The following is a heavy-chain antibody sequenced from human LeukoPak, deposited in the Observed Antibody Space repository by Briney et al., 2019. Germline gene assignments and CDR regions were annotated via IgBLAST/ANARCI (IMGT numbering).Heavy chain of an antibody. CDR3: ARGLAAAGTGTNYMDV. V-gene: IGHV4-34*01. D-gene: IGHD6-13*01. CDR2: INHSGST. CDR1: GGSFSDYY. J-gene: IGHJ6*03. Sequence: SETLSLTCAVYGGSFSDYYWSWIRQPPGKGLEWIGEINHSGSTNYNPSLKSRVTISVDTSKNQFSLKLSSVTAADTAVYYCARGLAAAGTGTNYMDVWGKGTTVTVSS.